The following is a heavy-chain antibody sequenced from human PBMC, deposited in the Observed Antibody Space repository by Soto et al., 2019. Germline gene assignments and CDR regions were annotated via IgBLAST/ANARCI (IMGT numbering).Heavy chain of an antibody. CDR2: INSDGSST. Sequence: GGSLRLSCAASGFTFSSYWMHWVRQAPGKGLVWVSRINSDGSSTSYADSVKGRFTMSRDNAKRTLFLQMNSLRAEDTAVYYCARGYSSSNDYWGQGTLVTVSS. CDR1: GFTFSSYW. CDR3: ARGYSSSNDY. D-gene: IGHD6-6*01. J-gene: IGHJ4*02. V-gene: IGHV3-74*01.